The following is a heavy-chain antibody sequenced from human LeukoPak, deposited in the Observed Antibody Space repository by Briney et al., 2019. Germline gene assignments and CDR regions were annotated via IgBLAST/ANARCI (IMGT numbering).Heavy chain of an antibody. Sequence: SQTPSLTCAISGDSVSSNSAAWNWIRQSPSRGLEWLGRTYYRSDWYKDYAVSLKSRITITPDTSKNQFSLHLNSVTPEDTAVYYCARDDGGSSWSYFDYWGQGTLVTVSS. V-gene: IGHV6-1*01. D-gene: IGHD6-13*01. CDR3: ARDDGGSSWSYFDY. J-gene: IGHJ4*02. CDR2: TYYRSDWYK. CDR1: GDSVSSNSAA.